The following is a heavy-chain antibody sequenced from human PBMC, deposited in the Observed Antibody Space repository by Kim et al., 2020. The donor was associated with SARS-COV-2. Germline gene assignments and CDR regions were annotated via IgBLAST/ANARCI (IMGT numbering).Heavy chain of an antibody. Sequence: ASVKVSCKASGYTFTSYYMHWVRQAPGQGLEWMGIINPSGGSTSYAQKFQGRVTMTRDTSTSTVYMELSSLRSEDTAVYYCAREGIPEGGSYYGSGSYLDYWGQGTLVTVSS. CDR3: AREGIPEGGSYYGSGSYLDY. J-gene: IGHJ4*02. CDR1: GYTFTSYY. V-gene: IGHV1-46*01. CDR2: INPSGGST. D-gene: IGHD3-10*01.